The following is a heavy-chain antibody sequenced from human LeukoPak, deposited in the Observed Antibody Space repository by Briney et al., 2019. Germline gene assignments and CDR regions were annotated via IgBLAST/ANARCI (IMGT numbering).Heavy chain of an antibody. CDR3: AREWELQAFDS. D-gene: IGHD1-26*01. J-gene: IGHJ5*01. CDR2: IYSCGST. V-gene: IGHV3-66*03. Sequence: GGSLRLSCAASGFTVSSNYMSWVRQAPGKGLEWVSVIYSCGSTYYADSVKGRFTISRDNSKNTLYLQMNSLRAEDTAVYYCAREWELQAFDSWGQGTLVTVSS. CDR1: GFTVSSNY.